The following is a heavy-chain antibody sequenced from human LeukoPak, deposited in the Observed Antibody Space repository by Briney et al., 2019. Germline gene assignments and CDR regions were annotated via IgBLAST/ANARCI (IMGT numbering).Heavy chain of an antibody. CDR1: GFTFSSYW. Sequence: GGSLRLSCVASGFTFSSYWIHWVRQAPGKGLVWVSRIKSDGSSTSYADSVQGRFTISRDNAKNTLYLQMNSLRAEDTAVYYCARDNNSWFDPWGQGTLVTVSS. CDR3: ARDNNSWFDP. J-gene: IGHJ5*02. CDR2: IKSDGSST. V-gene: IGHV3-74*01.